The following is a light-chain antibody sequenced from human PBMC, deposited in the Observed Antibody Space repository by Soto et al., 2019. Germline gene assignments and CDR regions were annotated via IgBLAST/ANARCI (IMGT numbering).Light chain of an antibody. J-gene: IGKJ2*01. V-gene: IGKV3-20*01. CDR1: QSVSSSY. CDR3: QQYGSSLYT. Sequence: EIVLTQSPGTLSLSPGVRATLSCRASQSVSSSYLAWYQQKPGQAPRLLIYGASSRATGIPDRFSGSGSGTDFTLTISRLEPEDFAVYYCQQYGSSLYTFGQGTKLEIK. CDR2: GAS.